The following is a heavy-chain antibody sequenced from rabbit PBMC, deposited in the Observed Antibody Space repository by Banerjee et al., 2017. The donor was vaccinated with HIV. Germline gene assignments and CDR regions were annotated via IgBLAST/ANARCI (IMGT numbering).Heavy chain of an antibody. CDR1: GFSFSSGYD. CDR3: ASGYSDIVFNL. V-gene: IGHV1S45*01. D-gene: IGHD1-1*01. Sequence: QEQLEESGGGLVKPEGSLTLTCTASGFSFSSGYDMSWVRQAPGKGLEWIGCINTSSGNTVYASWAKGRFTISKTSSTTVTLQMTSLTAADTATYFCASGYSDIVFNLWGPGTLVTVS. J-gene: IGHJ4*01. CDR2: INTSSGNT.